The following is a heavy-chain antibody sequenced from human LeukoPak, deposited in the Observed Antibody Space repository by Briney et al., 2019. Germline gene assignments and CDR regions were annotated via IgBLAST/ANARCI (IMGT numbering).Heavy chain of an antibody. J-gene: IGHJ6*03. V-gene: IGHV3-48*03. Sequence: GGSLRLSCAASGFTFSSYEMNWVRQAPGKGLEWVSYISSSGSTIYYAGSVRGRFTVSRDSVKRSLYLQMNSLRAEDTAVYYCARDGNRDGDMDVWGKGTTVTVSS. CDR2: ISSSGSTI. D-gene: IGHD1-1*01. CDR1: GFTFSSYE. CDR3: ARDGNRDGDMDV.